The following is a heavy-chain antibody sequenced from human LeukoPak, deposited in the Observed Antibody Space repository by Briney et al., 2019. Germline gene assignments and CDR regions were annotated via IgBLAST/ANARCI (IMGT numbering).Heavy chain of an antibody. CDR3: ARRAVLRDLDY. CDR1: GGSFSGYY. V-gene: IGHV4-34*01. CDR2: INHSGST. J-gene: IGHJ4*02. Sequence: SETLSLTCAVYGGSFSGYYWSWIRQPPGKGLEWIGEINHSGSTNYNPSLKSRVTISVDTSKNQFSLKLSSVTAADTAVYYCARRAVLRDLDYWGQGTLVTVSS. D-gene: IGHD3-10*01.